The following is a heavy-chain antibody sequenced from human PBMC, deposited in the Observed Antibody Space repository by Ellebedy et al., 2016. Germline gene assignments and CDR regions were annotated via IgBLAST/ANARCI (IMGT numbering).Heavy chain of an antibody. Sequence: GGSLRLSXVGSGFIFGNYAMSWVRQAPGKGLEWVSTISGAGSNTYFADSVRGRFTISRDNSANTLYLHMRSLRAEDTAVYYCRQGHYSHYWGQGTPVTVSS. J-gene: IGHJ4*02. CDR2: ISGAGSNT. V-gene: IGHV3-23*01. CDR1: GFIFGNYA. CDR3: RQGHYSHY.